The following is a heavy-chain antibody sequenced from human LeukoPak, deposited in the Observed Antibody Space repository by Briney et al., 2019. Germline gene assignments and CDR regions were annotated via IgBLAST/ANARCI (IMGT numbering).Heavy chain of an antibody. V-gene: IGHV3-7*01. CDR2: IKQDGSEK. CDR3: ARGVDYHYYYYMDF. J-gene: IGHJ6*03. Sequence: GGSLRLSCAASGFTFSNYWLTWVRQAPGKGLEWVANIKQDGSEKHYVDSVKGRFTISRDNAKRSLYLQMNSLRAEDTSVFYCARGVDYHYYYYMDFWGKGTTVTVSS. CDR1: GFTFSNYW.